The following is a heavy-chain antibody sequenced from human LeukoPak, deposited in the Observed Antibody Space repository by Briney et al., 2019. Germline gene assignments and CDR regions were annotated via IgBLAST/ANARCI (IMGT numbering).Heavy chain of an antibody. V-gene: IGHV4-39*01. Sequence: PSETLSLTCTVSGGSISSSSYYWGWIRQPPGKGLEWIGSIYYSGSTYYNPSLKSRVTISVDTSKNQFSLKLSSVTAADTAVYYCCGGYYYGSGSYFRPFDYWGQGTLVTVSS. CDR1: GGSISSSSYY. J-gene: IGHJ4*02. D-gene: IGHD3-10*01. CDR3: CGGYYYGSGSYFRPFDY. CDR2: IYYSGST.